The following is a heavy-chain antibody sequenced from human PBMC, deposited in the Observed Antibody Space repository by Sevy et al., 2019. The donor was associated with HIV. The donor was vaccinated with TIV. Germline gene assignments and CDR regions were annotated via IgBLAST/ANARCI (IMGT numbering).Heavy chain of an antibody. V-gene: IGHV3-48*03. Sequence: GGSLRLSCAASGFTFSSYEMNWVRQAPGKGLEWVSYISSSGSTIYYADSVKGRFTISRDNAKNSLYLQMNSLRAEDTAVYYCARDGLGYYDSSGYIGQAFDIWGQGTMVTVSS. CDR3: ARDGLGYYDSSGYIGQAFDI. D-gene: IGHD3-22*01. CDR1: GFTFSSYE. CDR2: ISSSGSTI. J-gene: IGHJ3*02.